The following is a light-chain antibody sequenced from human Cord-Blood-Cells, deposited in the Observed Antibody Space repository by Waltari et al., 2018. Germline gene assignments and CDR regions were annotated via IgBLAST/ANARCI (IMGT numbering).Light chain of an antibody. Sequence: QSALTQPASVSGSPGHSITIPCTGPSSACGVYIYLPWYQQHPRKAPKLMIYVVSNRPGGVSSRFSGSKAGNTASLTISVLQAEDEADYYCSSYTSSSTLVFGGGTKLTVL. CDR3: SSYTSSSTLV. CDR2: VVS. J-gene: IGLJ2*01. CDR1: SSACGVYIY. V-gene: IGLV2-14*01.